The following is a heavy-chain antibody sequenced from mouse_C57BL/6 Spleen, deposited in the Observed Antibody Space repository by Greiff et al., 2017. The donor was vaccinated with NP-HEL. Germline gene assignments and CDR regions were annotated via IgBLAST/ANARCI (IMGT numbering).Heavy chain of an antibody. CDR2: INYDGSST. D-gene: IGHD2-3*01. CDR3: ARIYDGYYSSYWYFDV. J-gene: IGHJ1*03. V-gene: IGHV5-16*01. CDR1: GFTFSDYY. Sequence: EVQLVESEGGLVQPGSSMKLSCTASGFTFSDYYMAWVRQVPEKGLEWVANINYDGSSTYYLDSLKSRFIISRDNAKNILYLQMSSLKSEDTATYYCARIYDGYYSSYWYFDVWGTGTTVTVSS.